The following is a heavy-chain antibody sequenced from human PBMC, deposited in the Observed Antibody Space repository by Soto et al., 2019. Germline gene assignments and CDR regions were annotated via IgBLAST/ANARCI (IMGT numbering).Heavy chain of an antibody. V-gene: IGHV3-53*01. CDR3: ARAREQEYSSSIFFDY. D-gene: IGHD6-6*01. CDR1: GLTVSRTQ. J-gene: IGHJ4*01. Sequence: PGGSLRLSCAVSGLTVSRTQMSWVRQAPGKGLQWVSVIYSAVSTYYANAVKGRFTISRDISENKIFLELNGLTVDDTAVYYCARAREQEYSSSIFFDYWGRGTVVTVSS. CDR2: IYSAVST.